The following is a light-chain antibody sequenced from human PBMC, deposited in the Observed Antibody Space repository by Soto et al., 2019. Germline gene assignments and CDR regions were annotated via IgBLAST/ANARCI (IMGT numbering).Light chain of an antibody. CDR1: PSVSSSY. J-gene: IGKJ2*01. Sequence: EIVLTQSPGTLSLSPGERATLSCRASPSVSSSYLAWYQQKPGQAPRLLIYGASSRATGIPDRFSGSGSGTDFTLTISRLEPEDLGVYYCQHYGSSPYTFGQGTKLEIK. CDR3: QHYGSSPYT. CDR2: GAS. V-gene: IGKV3-20*01.